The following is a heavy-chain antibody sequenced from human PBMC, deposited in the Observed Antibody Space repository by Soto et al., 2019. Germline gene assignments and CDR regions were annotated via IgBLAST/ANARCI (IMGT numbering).Heavy chain of an antibody. CDR3: AREMSSGAGGYGAFYI. CDR2: IIPIFGTA. Sequence: SVKVSCKASGGTFSSYAISWVRQAPGQGLEWMGGIIPIFGTANYAQKFQGRVTITADESTSTAYMELSSLRSEDTAVYYCAREMSSGAGGYGAFYIWGKGTMVTVSS. V-gene: IGHV1-69*13. J-gene: IGHJ3*02. CDR1: GGTFSSYA. D-gene: IGHD3-10*01.